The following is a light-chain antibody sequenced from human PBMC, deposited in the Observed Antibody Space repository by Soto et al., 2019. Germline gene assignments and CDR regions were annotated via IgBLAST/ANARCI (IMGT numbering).Light chain of an antibody. CDR3: QQSYEAPRT. Sequence: DIQMTQSPSSLSASVGDRVTITCRASQSIGTYLSWYQQKAGKAPKLLMYNVFSLQSGVPSRFSGSGSGTDFTLTISRLQPEDFATYYCQQSYEAPRTFGQGTKLLIK. CDR1: QSIGTY. CDR2: NVF. V-gene: IGKV1-39*01. J-gene: IGKJ2*01.